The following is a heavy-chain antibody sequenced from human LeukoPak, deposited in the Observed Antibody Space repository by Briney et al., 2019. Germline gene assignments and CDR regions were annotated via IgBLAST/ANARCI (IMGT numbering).Heavy chain of an antibody. CDR2: IIPILGIA. Sequence: ASVKVSCKASGGTFSSYAISWVRQAPGQGLEWMGRIIPILGIANYAQKFQGRVTITADKSTSTAYMELSSLRSEDTAVYYCARFGDYYNSSGPHYFDFWGQGTLVTVSS. D-gene: IGHD3-22*01. J-gene: IGHJ4*02. CDR3: ARFGDYYNSSGPHYFDF. V-gene: IGHV1-69*04. CDR1: GGTFSSYA.